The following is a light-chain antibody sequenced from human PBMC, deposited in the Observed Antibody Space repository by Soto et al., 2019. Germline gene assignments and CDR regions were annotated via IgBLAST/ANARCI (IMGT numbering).Light chain of an antibody. J-gene: IGLJ1*01. Sequence: QSALTQPASVSGSPGQSITISCTGTSSDVGSYNLVSWYQQHPGEAPKLMIYEDTKRPSGVSYRFSASKSGNTASLTISGLQAEDEADYYCSTWDYSLSAHVFGTGTKVTVL. CDR2: EDT. CDR1: SSDVGSYNL. V-gene: IGLV2-23*01. CDR3: STWDYSLSAHV.